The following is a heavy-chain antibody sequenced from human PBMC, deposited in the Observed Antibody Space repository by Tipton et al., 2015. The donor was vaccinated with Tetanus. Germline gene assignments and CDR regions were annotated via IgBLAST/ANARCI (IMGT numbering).Heavy chain of an antibody. CDR1: GFTFDDYA. CDR2: ISWNSGRI. V-gene: IGHV3-9*01. Sequence: SLRLSCAASGFTFDDYAMHWVRQAPGKGLEWVSGISWNSGRIGYADTVKGRFTISRDNAKNSLYLQMNSLRAEDTALYYWAKDIRGEYKDVVLRGPGTPVPGPS. D-gene: IGHD3-16*01. CDR3: AKDIRGEYKDVVL. J-gene: IGHJ4*02.